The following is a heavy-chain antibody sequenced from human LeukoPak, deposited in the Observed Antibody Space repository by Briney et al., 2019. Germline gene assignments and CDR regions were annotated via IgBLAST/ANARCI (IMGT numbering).Heavy chain of an antibody. Sequence: SHTLSLTRTVSGGSISSGGYYWSWIRQHPAKGLEWIGYIYYSGSTYYNPSLKSRVTISVDTSKNQFSLKLSSVTAADTAVYYCASPGIAAAGTKAFDIWGQGTMVTVSS. J-gene: IGHJ3*02. CDR2: IYYSGST. D-gene: IGHD6-13*01. CDR1: GGSISSGGYY. V-gene: IGHV4-31*03. CDR3: ASPGIAAAGTKAFDI.